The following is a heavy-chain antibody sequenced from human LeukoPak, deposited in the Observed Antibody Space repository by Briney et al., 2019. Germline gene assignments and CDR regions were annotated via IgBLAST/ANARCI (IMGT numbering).Heavy chain of an antibody. D-gene: IGHD5-18*01. CDR3: ARHSDTAMAPDY. V-gene: IGHV1-69*13. J-gene: IGHJ4*02. CDR1: GGTFSSYA. Sequence: ASVKVSCKASGGTFSSYAISWVRQAPGQGLEWMGGIIPIFGTANYAQKFQGRVTITADESTSTAYMELSSLRSEDTAVYYCARHSDTAMAPDYWGQGTLVTVSS. CDR2: IIPIFGTA.